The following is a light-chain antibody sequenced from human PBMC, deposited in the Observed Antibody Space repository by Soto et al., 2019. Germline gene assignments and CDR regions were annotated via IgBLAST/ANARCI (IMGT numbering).Light chain of an antibody. CDR2: KAS. J-gene: IGKJ1*01. Sequence: DIQMTQSPSTLSGSVGDRVTITCRASQTISSWLAWYQQKPGKAPKLLIYKASTLKSGVPSRFSGSGSGTEFTLTISGLQPDDFATYHCQHYNSYSEAFGQGTKVDIK. V-gene: IGKV1-5*03. CDR1: QTISSW. CDR3: QHYNSYSEA.